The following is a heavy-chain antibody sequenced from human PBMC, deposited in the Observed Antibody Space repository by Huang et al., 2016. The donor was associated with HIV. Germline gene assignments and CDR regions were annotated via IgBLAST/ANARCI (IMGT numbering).Heavy chain of an antibody. Sequence: QVQLQESGPGLVKPSETLSLTCTVSGGSISSHYWSWIRQPPGKGLEWRGSIYYSGSTNYNPSLKRRVTISVDTSKNQFSLKLSSVTAADTAVYYCARDTMVRGFDYWGQGTLVTVSS. CDR1: GGSISSHY. CDR3: ARDTMVRGFDY. V-gene: IGHV4-59*11. D-gene: IGHD3-10*01. CDR2: IYYSGST. J-gene: IGHJ4*02.